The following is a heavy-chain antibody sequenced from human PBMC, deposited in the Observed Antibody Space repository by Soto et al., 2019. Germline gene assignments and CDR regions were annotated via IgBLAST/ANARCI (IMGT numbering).Heavy chain of an antibody. D-gene: IGHD3-3*01. CDR2: INAGNGNT. CDR3: ARGISSYYDFWSGSQPLDY. Sequence: GXSVNVSCQASGYTFTSYAIHWVRQAPGQSLEWMGWINAGNGNTKYSQKFQGRVTITRDTSASTAYMELSSLRSEDTAVYYCARGISSYYDFWSGSQPLDYWGQGTLVTVSS. CDR1: GYTFTSYA. V-gene: IGHV1-3*01. J-gene: IGHJ4*02.